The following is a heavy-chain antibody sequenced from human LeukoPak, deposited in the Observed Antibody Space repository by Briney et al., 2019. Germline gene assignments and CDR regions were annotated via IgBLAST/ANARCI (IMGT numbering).Heavy chain of an antibody. CDR2: IYYSGST. CDR1: GGSISSGGYY. V-gene: IGHV4-31*03. CDR3: ARVVRVTGTINY. J-gene: IGHJ4*02. D-gene: IGHD1-7*01. Sequence: SETLSLTCTVSGGSISSGGYYWSWIRQHPGKGLEWIGYIYYSGSTYYNPSLKSRVTISVDTSKNQFSLKPSSVTAADTAVYYCARVVRVTGTINYWGQGTLVTVSS.